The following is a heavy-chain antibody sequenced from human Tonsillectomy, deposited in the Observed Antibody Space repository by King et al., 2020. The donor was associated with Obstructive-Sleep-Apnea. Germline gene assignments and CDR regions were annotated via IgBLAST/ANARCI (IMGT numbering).Heavy chain of an antibody. J-gene: IGHJ6*02. CDR1: GYTFTSYG. Sequence: QLVQSGAEVKKPGASVKVSCKASGYTFTSYGISWVRQAPGQGLEWMGWISAYNGYTNYAQKLQGRVTMTTDTATSTAYMALRSLRSDDTAVYYCARDMDGDSSYCYYYYGMDVWGQGTTVTVSS. CDR2: ISAYNGYT. CDR3: ARDMDGDSSYCYYYYGMDV. D-gene: IGHD4-17*01. V-gene: IGHV1-18*04.